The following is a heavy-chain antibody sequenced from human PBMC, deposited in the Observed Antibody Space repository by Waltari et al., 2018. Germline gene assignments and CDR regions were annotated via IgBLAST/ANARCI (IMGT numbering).Heavy chain of an antibody. J-gene: IGHJ3*02. V-gene: IGHV4-59*01. CDR1: GGSISSYY. CDR3: ARVPSYYDILTGYYPDAFDI. D-gene: IGHD3-9*01. Sequence: QVQLQESGPGLVKPSETLSLTCTVSGGSISSYYWSWIRQPPGKGLEWIGYIYYSGSTNYNPPLKSRVTISVDTSKNQFSLKLSSVTAADTAVYYCARVPSYYDILTGYYPDAFDIWGQGTMVTVSS. CDR2: IYYSGST.